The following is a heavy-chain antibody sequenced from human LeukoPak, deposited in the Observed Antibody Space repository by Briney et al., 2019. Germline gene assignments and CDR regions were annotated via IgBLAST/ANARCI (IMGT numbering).Heavy chain of an antibody. V-gene: IGHV3-48*03. D-gene: IGHD4-17*01. J-gene: IGHJ5*02. Sequence: GGSLRLSCAASGFTFRSYEMNWVRQAPGKGLEWVSFISGGSGTIYYADSVEGRFTISRDNAKNSLYLQMNSLRVEDTAVYYCARDRDYGDYRPVSFDLWGQGTLVTVSS. CDR3: ARDRDYGDYRPVSFDL. CDR2: ISGGSGTI. CDR1: GFTFRSYE.